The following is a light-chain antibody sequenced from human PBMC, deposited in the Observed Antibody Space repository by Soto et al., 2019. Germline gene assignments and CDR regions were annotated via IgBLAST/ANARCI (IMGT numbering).Light chain of an antibody. Sequence: ENVLTQSPGTLSLSPGKRATLSCRASQSIGSSYLAWYQQKTGHAPRLIIYGTSTRATGIPDRFSGSGSGTDFTLTISRLEPEDFAVYYCQQFGSSWFTFGQGTKVEIK. J-gene: IGKJ1*01. CDR1: QSIGSSY. CDR3: QQFGSSWFT. CDR2: GTS. V-gene: IGKV3-20*01.